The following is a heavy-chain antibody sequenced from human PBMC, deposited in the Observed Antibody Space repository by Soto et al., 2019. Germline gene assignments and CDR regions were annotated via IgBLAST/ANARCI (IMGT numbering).Heavy chain of an antibody. J-gene: IGHJ4*02. CDR1: GGSISSSSYY. D-gene: IGHD2-15*01. V-gene: IGHV4-39*01. CDR3: ASLGYCSGGSCDDFDY. CDR2: IYYSGST. Sequence: GGSISSSSYYWGWIRQPPGKGLEWIGSIYYSGSTYYNPSLKSRVTISVDTSKNQFSLKLSSVTAADTAVYYCASLGYCSGGSCDDFDYWGQGTLVTVSS.